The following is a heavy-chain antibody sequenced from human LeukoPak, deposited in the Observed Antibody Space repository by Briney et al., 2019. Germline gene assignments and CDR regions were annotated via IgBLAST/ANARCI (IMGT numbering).Heavy chain of an antibody. Sequence: PSETLSLTCTVSGGSISSSSYYWGWIRQPPGKGLEWIGSIYYSGSTDYNPSLKSRVTISVDTSKNQFSLKLSSVTAADTAVYYCASQAGGSGTLWRYFDYWGQGTLVTVSS. CDR2: IYYSGST. CDR3: ASQAGGSGTLWRYFDY. CDR1: GGSISSSSYY. D-gene: IGHD3-10*01. V-gene: IGHV4-39*07. J-gene: IGHJ4*02.